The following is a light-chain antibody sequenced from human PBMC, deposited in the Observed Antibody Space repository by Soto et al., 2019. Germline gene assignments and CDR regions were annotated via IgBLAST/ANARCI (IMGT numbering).Light chain of an antibody. CDR1: SSDGGDYKY. CDR2: EVS. V-gene: IGLV2-14*01. CDR3: SSYTNSSNV. J-gene: IGLJ1*01. Sequence: QSALTQPASVSGSPGQSITISCTGNSSDGGDYKYFSWYQQHPGKAPKLMIYEVSYRPSGVSNRFAGSKSGNTASLTISGLQAEDEADYYCSSYTNSSNVFGTGTKLTVL.